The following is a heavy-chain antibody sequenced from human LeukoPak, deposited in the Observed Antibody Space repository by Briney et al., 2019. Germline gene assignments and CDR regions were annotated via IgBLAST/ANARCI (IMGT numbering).Heavy chain of an antibody. Sequence: ASVKVSCKVSGYTLTELSMHWVRQAPGKGLEWMGGFDPEDGETIYAQKFQGRVTMTEDTSTDTAYMELSSLRSEDTAVCYCATDLADYGSGSYFYYWGQGTLVTVSS. D-gene: IGHD3-10*01. V-gene: IGHV1-24*01. CDR1: GYTLTELS. J-gene: IGHJ4*02. CDR3: ATDLADYGSGSYFYY. CDR2: FDPEDGET.